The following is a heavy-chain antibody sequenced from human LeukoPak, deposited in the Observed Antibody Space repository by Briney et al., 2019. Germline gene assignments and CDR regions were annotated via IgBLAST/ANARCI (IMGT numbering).Heavy chain of an antibody. V-gene: IGHV3-30*02. D-gene: IGHD6-19*01. J-gene: IGHJ6*03. CDR3: ARGRRKWLVHYYYYMDV. CDR1: GCTFSSYG. CDR2: VQFDGSNK. Sequence: GGSLRLSCAASGCTFSSYGMHWVRQAPGKGLEWVAFVQFDGSNKYYADSVKGRFTISRDNSKNTLSLQMNSLRAEDTAVYYCARGRRKWLVHYYYYMDVWGKGTTVTISS.